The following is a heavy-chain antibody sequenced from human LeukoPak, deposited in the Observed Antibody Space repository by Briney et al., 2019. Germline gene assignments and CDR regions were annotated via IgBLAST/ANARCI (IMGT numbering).Heavy chain of an antibody. CDR1: GFTFDEYA. V-gene: IGHV3-43D*03. CDR2: ISWDGGST. D-gene: IGHD2-8*01. Sequence: PGGSLRLSCAASGFTFDEYAMHWVRHAPGKGVEWVSLISWDGGSTYYADSVKGRFTISRDNSKTSLYLQMNSLRAEDTALYYCAKGGYCTNGVCSYFDYWGQGTLVTVSS. J-gene: IGHJ4*02. CDR3: AKGGYCTNGVCSYFDY.